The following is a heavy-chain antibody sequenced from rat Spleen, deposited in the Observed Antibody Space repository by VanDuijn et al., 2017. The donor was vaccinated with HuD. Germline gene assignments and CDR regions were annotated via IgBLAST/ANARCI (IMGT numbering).Heavy chain of an antibody. CDR2: INSAGST. J-gene: IGHJ4*01. CDR3: AKTTVAYYYIMDA. CDR1: GYSITDNY. Sequence: EVQLQESGPGLVKPSQSLSLTCSVTGYSITDNYWGWIRKFPGNKLEWMGYINSAGSTNYNPSLKSRISITRDTSKNQFFLQVNSVTTEDTATYYCAKTTVAYYYIMDAWGQGASVTVSS. D-gene: IGHD1-3*01. V-gene: IGHV3-3*01.